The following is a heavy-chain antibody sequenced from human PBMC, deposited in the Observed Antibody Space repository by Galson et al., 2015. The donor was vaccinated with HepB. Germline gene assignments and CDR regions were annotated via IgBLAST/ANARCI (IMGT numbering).Heavy chain of an antibody. CDR3: ARDQFKAQGIVVVPASTSPGDI. V-gene: IGHV3-30-3*01. CDR2: ISYDGSNK. J-gene: IGHJ3*02. CDR1: GFTFSSYA. Sequence: SLRLSCAASGFTFSSYAMHWVRQAPGKGLEWVSVISYDGSNKYYADSVKGRFTISRDNSKNTLYLQMNSLRAEDTAVYYCARDQFKAQGIVVVPASTSPGDIWGQGTMVTVSS. D-gene: IGHD2-2*01.